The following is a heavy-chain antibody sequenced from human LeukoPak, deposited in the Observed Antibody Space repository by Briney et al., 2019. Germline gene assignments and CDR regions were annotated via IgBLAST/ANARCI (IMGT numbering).Heavy chain of an antibody. Sequence: GASVKVSCKTSGYTFTSSGVGWVRQAPGQGLEWMGWISAYHGNANYAQKFTGRVTMTTDTSTSTAYMELRSLRSDDTAVYYCARDQDYCHSARCYQFDYWGQGTLVTVSS. CDR3: ARDQDYCHSARCYQFDY. CDR2: ISAYHGNA. V-gene: IGHV1-18*01. J-gene: IGHJ4*02. D-gene: IGHD2-2*01. CDR1: GYTFTSSG.